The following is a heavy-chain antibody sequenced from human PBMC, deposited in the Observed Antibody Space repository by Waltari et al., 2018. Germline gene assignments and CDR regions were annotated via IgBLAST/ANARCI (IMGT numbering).Heavy chain of an antibody. J-gene: IGHJ4*02. V-gene: IGHV4-61*09. CDR1: GGSISSGSYY. CDR3: ARAKASSSSHFDY. D-gene: IGHD6-13*01. Sequence: QVQLQESGLGLVKPSQTLSLTCTVSGGSISSGSYYWSWIRQPAGKGLEWIGYIYTSGSTNHNPSLKSRVTISVDTSKNQFSLKLSSVTAADTAVYYCARAKASSSSHFDYWGQGTLVTVSS. CDR2: IYTSGST.